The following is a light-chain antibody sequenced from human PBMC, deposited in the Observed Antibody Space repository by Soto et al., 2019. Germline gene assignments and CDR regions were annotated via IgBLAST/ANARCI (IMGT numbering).Light chain of an antibody. V-gene: IGKV1-5*03. J-gene: IGKJ1*01. Sequence: DIQMTQSPSPLSASVGDSVTITCPASQSISTWLAWFQQKPGKAPKFLIYRASSLESGISSRFSGSGAGTEFTLTISSMQPDDCATYYCQQYNSYPRTFGQGTKVEIK. CDR2: RAS. CDR1: QSISTW. CDR3: QQYNSYPRT.